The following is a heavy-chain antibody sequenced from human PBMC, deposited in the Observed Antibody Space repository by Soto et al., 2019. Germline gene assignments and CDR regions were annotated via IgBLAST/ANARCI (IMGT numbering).Heavy chain of an antibody. CDR2: INAGNGNT. V-gene: IGHV1-3*01. D-gene: IGHD3-10*01. CDR3: AAWGYYYGSGSYLVFDY. CDR1: GYTFTSYA. Sequence: ASVKVSCKASGYTFTSYAMHWVRQAPGQRLEWMGWINAGNGNTKYSQKFQGRVTITRDTSASTAYMELSSLRSEDTAVYYCAAWGYYYGSGSYLVFDYWGQGTLVTVSS. J-gene: IGHJ4*02.